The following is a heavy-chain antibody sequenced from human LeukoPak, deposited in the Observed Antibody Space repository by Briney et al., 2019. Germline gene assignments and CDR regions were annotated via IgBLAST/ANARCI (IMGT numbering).Heavy chain of an antibody. CDR3: ARVVTTVTTRWFDP. CDR1: GYTFTGYY. Sequence: GASVKVSCKASGYTFTGYYMHWVRQAPGQGLEWMGWINPNSGGTNYAQKFQGRVTMTRDTSISTAYMELSRLRSDDTAVYYCARVVTTVTTRWFDPWGQGTLVTVSS. V-gene: IGHV1-2*02. CDR2: INPNSGGT. D-gene: IGHD4-17*01. J-gene: IGHJ5*02.